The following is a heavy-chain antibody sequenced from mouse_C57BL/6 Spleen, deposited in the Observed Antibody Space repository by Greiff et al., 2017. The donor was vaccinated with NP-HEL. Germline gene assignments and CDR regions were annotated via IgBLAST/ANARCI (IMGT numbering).Heavy chain of an antibody. J-gene: IGHJ2*01. CDR2: INPNNGGT. CDR3: ARGRQLRLD. D-gene: IGHD3-2*02. Sequence: EVQLQQSGPELVKPGASVKISCKASGYTFTDYYMNWVKQSHGKSLEWIGDINPNNGGTSYNQKFKGKATLTVDKSSSTAYMELRSLTSEDSAVYYCARGRQLRLDWGQGTTLTVSS. V-gene: IGHV1-26*01. CDR1: GYTFTDYY.